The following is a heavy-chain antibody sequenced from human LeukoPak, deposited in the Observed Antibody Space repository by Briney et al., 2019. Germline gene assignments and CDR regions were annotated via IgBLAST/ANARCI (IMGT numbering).Heavy chain of an antibody. CDR3: TGDRTTITLFEL. J-gene: IGHJ4*02. CDR2: ISPDGSTT. D-gene: IGHD4-11*01. Sequence: GGSLRLSCAASGFSISSYWMHWVRQVPGKGLVWVSRISPDGSTTGYADSVKGRFTASRDNARNTLYPQINSLRAEDSAVYYCTGDRTTITLFELWGQGTLVTVSS. V-gene: IGHV3-74*01. CDR1: GFSISSYW.